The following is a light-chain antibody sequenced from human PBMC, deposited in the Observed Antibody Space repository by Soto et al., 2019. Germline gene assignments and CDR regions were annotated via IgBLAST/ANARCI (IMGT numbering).Light chain of an antibody. J-gene: IGLJ2*01. CDR2: EVN. Sequence: QSALTQPASVSGSPGQSITISCTGTSSNVGSYKLVSWYQQHPGKAPKLMIFEVNKRPSGVSNRFSGSKSGNTASLTISGLQAEDEADYHCSSYTSRTTPVFGGGTKLTVL. V-gene: IGLV2-14*02. CDR1: SSNVGSYKL. CDR3: SSYTSRTTPV.